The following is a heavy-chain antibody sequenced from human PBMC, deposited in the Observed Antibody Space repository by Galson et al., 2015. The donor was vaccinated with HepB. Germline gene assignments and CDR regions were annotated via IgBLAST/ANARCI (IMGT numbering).Heavy chain of an antibody. CDR2: ITPIFGTA. CDR1: GGTFSPYA. D-gene: IGHD6-13*01. CDR3: AREGIAAATNPVDY. V-gene: IGHV1-69*13. J-gene: IGHJ4*02. Sequence: SVKVSCKASGGTFSPYAISWVRQAPGQGLEWMGGITPIFGTANYAQKFQGRVTITADESASTAYMELSCLRSEDTAVYYCAREGIAAATNPVDYWGQGTQVTVSS.